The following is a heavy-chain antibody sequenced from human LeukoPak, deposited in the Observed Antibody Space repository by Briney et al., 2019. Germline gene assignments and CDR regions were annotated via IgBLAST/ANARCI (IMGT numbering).Heavy chain of an antibody. D-gene: IGHD1-26*01. CDR1: GYAFSSYA. CDR3: ARADTELSNFYYYYMDV. Sequence: GASVKVSCEASGYAFSSYAMNWVGQAPGQGLTWMGWINTNTGNPTYAQGFTGRFVFSLDTSVTTAYLQIYSLKAEDTAVYYCARADTELSNFYYYYMDVWGKGTTVTVSS. J-gene: IGHJ6*03. V-gene: IGHV7-4-1*01. CDR2: INTNTGNP.